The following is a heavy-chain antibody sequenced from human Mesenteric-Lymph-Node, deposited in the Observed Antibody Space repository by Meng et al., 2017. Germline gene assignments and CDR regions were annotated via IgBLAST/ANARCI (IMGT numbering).Heavy chain of an antibody. Sequence: QGQLQQVGAGLLKPSETLSLTCAVYGGSFSGYYWSWIRQPPGKGLEWIGEINHSGSTNYNPSLKGRVTISVDTSKNQFSLNLSSVTAADTAVYYCARGQRSYSGSYPEWFDPWGQGTLVTVSS. CDR2: INHSGST. V-gene: IGHV4-34*01. J-gene: IGHJ5*02. CDR1: GGSFSGYY. D-gene: IGHD1-26*01. CDR3: ARGQRSYSGSYPEWFDP.